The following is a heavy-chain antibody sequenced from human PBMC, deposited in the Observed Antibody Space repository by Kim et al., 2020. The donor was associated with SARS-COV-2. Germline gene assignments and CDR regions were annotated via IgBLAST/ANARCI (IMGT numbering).Heavy chain of an antibody. CDR2: INSDGSSI. V-gene: IGHV3-74*01. CDR1: GLTFSGYW. D-gene: IGHD6-19*01. J-gene: IGHJ4*02. CDR3: ARGPYSSGWRDFDY. Sequence: GWSMSLSCAASGLTFSGYWMHWVRQAPGKGLVWVSRINSDGSSISYAYSVKGLFTISRDNAKNTLYLQMNSLRADDTAVYYCARGPYSSGWRDFDYWGQGTLVTVSS.